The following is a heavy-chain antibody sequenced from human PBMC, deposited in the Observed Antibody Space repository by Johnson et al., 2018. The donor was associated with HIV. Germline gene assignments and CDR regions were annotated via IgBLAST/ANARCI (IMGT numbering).Heavy chain of an antibody. CDR3: ARGRGGDPIAFDI. V-gene: IGHV3-30-3*01. CDR2: ISYDGSNK. CDR1: GFTFSSYA. D-gene: IGHD3-16*01. Sequence: QVQLVESGGGVVQPGRSLRLSCAASGFTFSSYAMHWVRQAPGKGLEWVAVISYDGSNKYYADSVKGRFTISRVNAKNSLYLQMTSLRAEDTALYYCARGRGGDPIAFDIWGQGTMVTVSS. J-gene: IGHJ3*02.